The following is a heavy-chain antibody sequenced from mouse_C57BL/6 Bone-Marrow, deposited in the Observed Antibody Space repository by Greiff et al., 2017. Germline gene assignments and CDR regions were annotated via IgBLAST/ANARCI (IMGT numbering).Heavy chain of an antibody. CDR3: ARRVDGYYVGYDAMDY. V-gene: IGHV1-61*01. CDR1: GYTFTSYW. D-gene: IGHD2-3*01. Sequence: QVQLQQPGAELVRPGSSVKLSCKASGYTFTSYWMDWVKQRPGQGLEWIGNIYPSDSETHYNQKFKDKATLTVDKSSSTAYMQLSSLTSEDSAVYYCARRVDGYYVGYDAMDYWGQGTSVTVSS. J-gene: IGHJ4*01. CDR2: IYPSDSET.